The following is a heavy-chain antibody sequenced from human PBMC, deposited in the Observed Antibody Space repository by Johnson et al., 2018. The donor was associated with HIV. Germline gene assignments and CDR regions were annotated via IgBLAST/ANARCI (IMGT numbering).Heavy chain of an antibody. V-gene: IGHV3-66*01. CDR1: GFTVSSNY. J-gene: IGHJ3*02. Sequence: VQLVESGGGLVQPGGSLRLSCAASGFTVSSNYMSWVRQAPGKGLEWVSVIYNGGSTYYADSVKGRFTISRDNAKNSLYLQMNSLRVEDTAVYYCASADVFDIWGQGTVVTVSS. CDR2: IYNGGST. CDR3: ASADVFDI.